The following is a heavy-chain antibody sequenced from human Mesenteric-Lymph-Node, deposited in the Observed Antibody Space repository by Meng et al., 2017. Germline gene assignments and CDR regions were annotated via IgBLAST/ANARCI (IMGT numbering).Heavy chain of an antibody. Sequence: GESLKISCAASGFTFRDYWMSWVRQAPGKGLEWVAVIWYDGSNKYYADSVKGRFTISRDNSKNTLYLQMNSLRAEDTAVYYCAREGRLLGAFDIWGQGTMVTVSS. V-gene: IGHV3-33*08. J-gene: IGHJ3*02. CDR3: AREGRLLGAFDI. CDR2: IWYDGSNK. D-gene: IGHD2/OR15-2a*01. CDR1: GFTFRDYW.